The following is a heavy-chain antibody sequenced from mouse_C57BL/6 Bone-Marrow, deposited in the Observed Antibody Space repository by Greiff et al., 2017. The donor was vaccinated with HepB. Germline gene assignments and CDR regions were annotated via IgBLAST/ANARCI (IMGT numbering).Heavy chain of an antibody. J-gene: IGHJ2*01. CDR2: IHPNSGST. Sequence: VKLQQSGAELVKPGASVKLSCKASGYTFTSYWMHWVKQRPGQGLEWIGMIHPNSGSTNYNEKFKSKATLTVDKSSSTAYMQLSSLTSEDSAVYYCARLIGSRGDYCGRGTTLTVTS. CDR3: ARLIGSRGDY. CDR1: GYTFTSYW. D-gene: IGHD1-1*01. V-gene: IGHV1-64*01.